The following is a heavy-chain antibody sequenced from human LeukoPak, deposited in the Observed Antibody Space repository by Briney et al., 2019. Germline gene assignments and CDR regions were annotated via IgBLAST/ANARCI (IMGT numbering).Heavy chain of an antibody. J-gene: IGHJ4*02. V-gene: IGHV1-2*06. CDR2: INPNSGGT. CDR1: GYTFTDYY. CDR3: ARDWSMTTLDY. Sequence: ATVKISCKVSGYTFTDYYMHWVRQAPGQGLEWMGRINPNSGGTDYAQKFQGRVTMTRDSSISIAYLEFSSLRSDDTAVSYCARDWSMTTLDYWGQGTLVTVSS. D-gene: IGHD4-17*01.